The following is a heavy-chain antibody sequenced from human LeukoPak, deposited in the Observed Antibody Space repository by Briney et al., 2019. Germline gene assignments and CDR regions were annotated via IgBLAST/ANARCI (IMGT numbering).Heavy chain of an antibody. CDR1: GGTFSSHA. CDR2: IIPIFGTA. CDR3: ARDGTAVVVVAATHRAFDI. J-gene: IGHJ3*02. Sequence: SVKVSCKASGGTFSSHAISWVRQAPGQGLEWMGRIIPIFGTANYAQKFQGRVTITTDESTSTAYMELSSLRSEDTAVYYCARDGTAVVVVAATHRAFDIWGQGTMVTVSS. V-gene: IGHV1-69*05. D-gene: IGHD2-15*01.